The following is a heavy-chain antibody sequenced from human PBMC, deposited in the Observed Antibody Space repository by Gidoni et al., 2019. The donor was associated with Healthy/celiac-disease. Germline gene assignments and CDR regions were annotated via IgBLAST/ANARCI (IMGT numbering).Heavy chain of an antibody. J-gene: IGHJ4*02. D-gene: IGHD6-19*01. CDR1: GFTFSSYA. CDR2: ISYDGSNK. V-gene: IGHV3-30-3*01. Sequence: QVQLVESGGGVVQPGRSLRISCAASGFTFSSYAMPWVRQAPGKGLECVAFISYDGSNKYYADSVKGRFTISRDNSKNTLYLQMNSLRAEDTAVYYCARDYRSCWYDYWGQGTLVTVSS. CDR3: ARDYRSCWYDY.